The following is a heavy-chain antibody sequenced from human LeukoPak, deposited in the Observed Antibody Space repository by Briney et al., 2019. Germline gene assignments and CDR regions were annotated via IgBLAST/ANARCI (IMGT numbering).Heavy chain of an antibody. J-gene: IGHJ6*03. D-gene: IGHD2-15*01. V-gene: IGHV4-59*01. CDR3: ARGVVVVVAATPIRSYYYYYYMDV. CDR1: GGSISSYY. CDR2: IYYSGST. Sequence: PSETLSLTCTVSGGSISSYYWSWIRQPPGKGLEWIGYIYYSGSTNYNPSLKSRVTISGDTSKNQFSLKLSSVTAADTAVYYCARGVVVVVAATPIRSYYYYYYMDVWGKGTTVTVSS.